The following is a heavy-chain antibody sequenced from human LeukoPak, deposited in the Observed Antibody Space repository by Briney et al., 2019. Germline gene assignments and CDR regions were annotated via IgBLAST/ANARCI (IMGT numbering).Heavy chain of an antibody. CDR2: IYNGGII. CDR3: ARDSGTTGEVKFDP. D-gene: IGHD3-10*01. J-gene: IGHJ5*02. V-gene: IGHV4-4*07. CDR1: GDSISRYY. Sequence: SETLSLTCTVSGDSISRYYWSWIRQPAGKGLEWIGRIYNGGIITYNPSLKGRVTMSIDTSNNQFSLRLRFVTAADTAVYYCARDSGTTGEVKFDPWGQGTLVTVSS.